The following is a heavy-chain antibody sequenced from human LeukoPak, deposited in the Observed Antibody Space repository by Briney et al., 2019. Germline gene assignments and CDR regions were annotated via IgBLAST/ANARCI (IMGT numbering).Heavy chain of an antibody. CDR2: IYYSGST. CDR3: ARDNIGTYYYGSGSFN. J-gene: IGHJ4*02. V-gene: IGHV4-34*01. Sequence: SETLSLTCAVYGGSFSGYYWSWIRQPPGKGLEWIGSIYYSGSTYYNPSLKSRVTISVDTSKNQFSLKLSSVTAADTAVYYCARDNIGTYYYGSGSFNWGQGTLVTVSS. D-gene: IGHD3-10*01. CDR1: GGSFSGYY.